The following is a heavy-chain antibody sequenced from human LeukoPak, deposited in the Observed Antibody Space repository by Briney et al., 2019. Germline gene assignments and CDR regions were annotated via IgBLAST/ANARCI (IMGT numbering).Heavy chain of an antibody. CDR2: ISPSGDIT. CDR3: AKDDAWLRFGE. D-gene: IGHD3-10*01. V-gene: IGHV3-23*01. Sequence: GGSLKPSGAAPGSTFGNHGMDWFRQAPGKGLEWVSGISPSGDITCYADSVKGRFTISRDNSKNTLYLEVISLTAEDTAVYYCAKDDAWLRFGEWSQGTLVTVSS. J-gene: IGHJ4*02. CDR1: GSTFGNHG.